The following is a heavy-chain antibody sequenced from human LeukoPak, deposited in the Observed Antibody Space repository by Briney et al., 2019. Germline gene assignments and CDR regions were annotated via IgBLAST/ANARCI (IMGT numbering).Heavy chain of an antibody. CDR1: GYTYTSYD. CDR3: ARSDSSSWYPHYYYYYYGMDV. Sequence: ASVTVYCKASGYTYTSYDINWVRQATGQGLEWMGWMNPNSGNTGYAQKFQGRVTMTRNTSISTAYMELSSLRSEDTAVYYCARSDSSSWYPHYYYYYYGMDVWGQGTTVTVSS. V-gene: IGHV1-8*01. D-gene: IGHD6-13*01. J-gene: IGHJ6*02. CDR2: MNPNSGNT.